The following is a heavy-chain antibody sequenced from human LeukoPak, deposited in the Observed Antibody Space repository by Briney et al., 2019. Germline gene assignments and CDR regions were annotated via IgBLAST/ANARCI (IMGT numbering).Heavy chain of an antibody. CDR2: ISGSGGST. V-gene: IGHV3-23*01. CDR3: AKDNSAEFDY. D-gene: IGHD4-23*01. J-gene: IGHJ4*02. Sequence: GRSLRLSCAASGFTFSSYGMHWVRQAPGKGLEWVSAISGSGGSTYYADSVKGRFTISRDNSKNTLYLQMNSLRAEDTAVYYCAKDNSAEFDYWGQGTLVTVSS. CDR1: GFTFSSYG.